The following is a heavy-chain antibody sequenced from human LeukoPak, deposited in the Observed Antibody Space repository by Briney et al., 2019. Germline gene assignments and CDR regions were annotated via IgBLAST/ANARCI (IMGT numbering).Heavy chain of an antibody. CDR2: INQDGSEK. J-gene: IGHJ4*02. CDR1: QFTFSSHW. V-gene: IGHV3-7*01. Sequence: GGSLRLSCAASQFTFSSHWMSWFRQAPGKGLEWVANINQDGSEKYHVDSVKGRFTISRDNTKSSLFLQMNTLRPEDTAVYYCARDPTYYDRSGYDYWGQGTVVTVSS. D-gene: IGHD3-22*01. CDR3: ARDPTYYDRSGYDY.